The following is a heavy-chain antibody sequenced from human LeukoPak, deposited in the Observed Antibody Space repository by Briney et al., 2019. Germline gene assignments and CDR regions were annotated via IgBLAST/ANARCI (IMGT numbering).Heavy chain of an antibody. CDR1: GFTFSSYG. CDR2: ISDDGSNK. D-gene: IGHD1-26*01. V-gene: IGHV3-30*03. Sequence: PGGSLRLSCAASGFTFSSYGMHWVRQAPGKGLEWVAVISDDGSNKYYADSVKGRFTISRDNSKNTLYLQMNSLRSEDTAVYYCARAHSGSYYYWFDPWGQGTLVTVSS. J-gene: IGHJ5*02. CDR3: ARAHSGSYYYWFDP.